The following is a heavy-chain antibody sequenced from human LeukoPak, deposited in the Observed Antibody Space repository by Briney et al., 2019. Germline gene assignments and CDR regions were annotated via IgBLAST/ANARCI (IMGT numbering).Heavy chain of an antibody. CDR2: IYYSGST. CDR3: ARDTGYVVAF. D-gene: IGHD3-9*01. CDR1: GGSIGTYY. V-gene: IGHV4-59*01. J-gene: IGHJ4*02. Sequence: SETLSLTCTVSGGSIGTYYWSWIRQPPGKGLEWIAYIYYSGSTNYNPSLQSRVTLSVDTSKNQFSLRRYSVTAADTAVYFRARDTGYVVAFWGQGILVTVSS.